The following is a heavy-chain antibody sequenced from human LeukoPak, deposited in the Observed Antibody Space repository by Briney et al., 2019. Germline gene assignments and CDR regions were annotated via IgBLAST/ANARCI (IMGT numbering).Heavy chain of an antibody. D-gene: IGHD6-13*01. Sequence: GGSLRLSCAASGFTFSSYSMNWVRQAPGKGLEWVSSISSSSSYIYYADSVKGRFTISRDNAKNSLYLQMNSLRAEDTAVYYCARGAYSSSFYYYYGMDVWGKGTTVTVSS. V-gene: IGHV3-21*01. CDR1: GFTFSSYS. J-gene: IGHJ6*04. CDR3: ARGAYSSSFYYYYGMDV. CDR2: ISSSSSYI.